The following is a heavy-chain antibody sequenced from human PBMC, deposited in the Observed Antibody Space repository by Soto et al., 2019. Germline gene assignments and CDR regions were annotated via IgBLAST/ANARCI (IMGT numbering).Heavy chain of an antibody. CDR1: GVTFSSYA. V-gene: IGHV3-23*01. CDR3: ARGDRGGSGSPASYYYSGLDV. J-gene: IGHJ6*02. D-gene: IGHD3-10*01. Sequence: GSLRLSCAASGVTFSSYAMSWVRQAPGKGLEWVSSVSAGGDMTYYSDSVKGRFTISRDNSNNALFLQVNSLRAEDTALYYCARGDRGGSGSPASYYYSGLDVWGQGTTVTVSS. CDR2: VSAGGDMT.